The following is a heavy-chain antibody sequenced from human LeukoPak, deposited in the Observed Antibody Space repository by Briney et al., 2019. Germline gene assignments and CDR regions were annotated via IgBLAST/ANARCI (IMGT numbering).Heavy chain of an antibody. V-gene: IGHV4-59*01. Sequence: SETLSLTCTVSGGSISSYYWSWIRQPPGKGLEWIGYIYYSGSTNYNPSLKSRVIISVDTSKNQFSLRLSSVTAADTAVYYCARVDPDSSSTLEVFDYWDQGTLVTVSS. CDR1: GGSISSYY. CDR2: IYYSGST. D-gene: IGHD6-6*01. CDR3: ARVDPDSSSTLEVFDY. J-gene: IGHJ4*02.